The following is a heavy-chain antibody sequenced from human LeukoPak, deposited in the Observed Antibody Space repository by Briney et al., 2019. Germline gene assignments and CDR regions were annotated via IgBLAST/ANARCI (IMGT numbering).Heavy chain of an antibody. Sequence: PSETLSLTCAVYGGSFSGYYWSWIRQPPGKGLEWIGEINHSGSTNYNPSLKSRVTISVDTSKNQFSLKLSSVTAADTAVYYCARHHDYVWGSYRPRYYFDYWGQGTLVTVSS. D-gene: IGHD3-16*02. CDR1: GGSFSGYY. CDR2: INHSGST. J-gene: IGHJ4*02. V-gene: IGHV4-34*01. CDR3: ARHHDYVWGSYRPRYYFDY.